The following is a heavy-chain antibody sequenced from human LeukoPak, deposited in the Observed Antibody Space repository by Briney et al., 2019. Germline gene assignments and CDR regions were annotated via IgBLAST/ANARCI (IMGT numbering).Heavy chain of an antibody. CDR2: ISGSGGST. J-gene: IGHJ6*02. Sequence: GGSLRLPCAASGFTFSSYAMSWVRQAPGKGLEWVSAISGSGGSTYYADSAKGRFTISRDNSKNTLYLQMNSLRAEDTAVYYCAKDLRELSYYYYGMDVWGQGTTVTVSS. V-gene: IGHV3-23*01. CDR3: AKDLRELSYYYYGMDV. CDR1: GFTFSSYA. D-gene: IGHD1-26*01.